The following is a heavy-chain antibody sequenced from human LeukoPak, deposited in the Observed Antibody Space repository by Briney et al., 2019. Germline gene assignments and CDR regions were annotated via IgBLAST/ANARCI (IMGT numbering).Heavy chain of an antibody. J-gene: IGHJ4*02. CDR1: GFTFDDYA. V-gene: IGHV3-9*01. CDR2: ISWNSGNI. CDR3: AKDYSSWYYLDY. D-gene: IGHD6-13*01. Sequence: GGSLRLSCAASGFTFDDYAMHWVRQAPGKGLEWVSGISWNSGNIGYADSVKGRFTISRGNAKNSLYLQMNSLRAEDTALYYCAKDYSSWYYLDYWGQGTLVTVSS.